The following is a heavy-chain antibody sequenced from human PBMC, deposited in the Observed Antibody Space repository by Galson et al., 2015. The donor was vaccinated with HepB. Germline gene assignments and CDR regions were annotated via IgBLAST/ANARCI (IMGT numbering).Heavy chain of an antibody. CDR1: GFTFTSYS. CDR3: ARDFYGDYHFDY. Sequence: SLRLSCAASGFTFTSYSMNWVRQAPGKGLEWVSSISSSSSYIYYADSVKGRFTISRDNAKNSLYLQMNSLRAEDTAVYYCARDFYGDYHFDYWGQGTLVTVSS. V-gene: IGHV3-21*01. CDR2: ISSSSSYI. J-gene: IGHJ4*02. D-gene: IGHD4-17*01.